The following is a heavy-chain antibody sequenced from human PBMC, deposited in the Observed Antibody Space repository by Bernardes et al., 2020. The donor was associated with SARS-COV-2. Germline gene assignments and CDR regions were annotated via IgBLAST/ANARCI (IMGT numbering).Heavy chain of an antibody. CDR2: ISSSSNISGTTKII. CDR1: GFPFSDYY. J-gene: IGHJ4*02. V-gene: IGHV3-11*01. D-gene: IGHD3-22*01. Sequence: GGSLRLSCAASGFPFSDYYMTWIRQSPGKGLEWISYISSSSNISGTTKIIYYADSVKGRFTIARDNAKTSLFLQMNNLRAEDTAIYYCARVKYDYFDSSGYFDSWGQGALVTVSS. CDR3: ARVKYDYFDSSGYFDS.